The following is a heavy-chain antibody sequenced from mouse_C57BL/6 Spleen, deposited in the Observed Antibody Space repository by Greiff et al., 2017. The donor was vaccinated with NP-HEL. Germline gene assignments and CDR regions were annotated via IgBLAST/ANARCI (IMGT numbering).Heavy chain of an antibody. CDR2: ISDGGSYT. CDR1: GFTFSSYA. J-gene: IGHJ4*01. Sequence: EVKVVESGGGLVKPGGSLKLSCAASGFTFSSYAMSWVRQTPEKRLEWVATISDGGSYTYYPDNVKGRFTISRDNAKNNLYLQMSHLKSEDTAMYYCAREGFYYDYGRYAMDYWGQGTSVTVSS. CDR3: AREGFYYDYGRYAMDY. D-gene: IGHD2-4*01. V-gene: IGHV5-4*01.